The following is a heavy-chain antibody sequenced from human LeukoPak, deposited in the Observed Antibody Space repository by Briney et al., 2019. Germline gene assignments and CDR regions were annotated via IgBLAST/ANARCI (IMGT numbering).Heavy chain of an antibody. J-gene: IGHJ4*02. D-gene: IGHD3-9*01. Sequence: GASVKVSCKASGYTITGYYMHWVRQAPGQGLEWMGWINPNSGGTNYAQKFQGRVTMTRDTSISTAYMELSRLRSDDTAVYYCARDRGLGVLRYFDWPSGYWGQGTLVTVSS. V-gene: IGHV1-2*02. CDR2: INPNSGGT. CDR1: GYTITGYY. CDR3: ARDRGLGVLRYFDWPSGY.